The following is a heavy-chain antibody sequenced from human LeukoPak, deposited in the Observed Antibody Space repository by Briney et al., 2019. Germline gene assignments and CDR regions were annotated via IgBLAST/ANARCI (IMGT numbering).Heavy chain of an antibody. CDR1: GFTFSSYA. CDR2: ISYDGSNK. Sequence: GGSLRLSCAASGFTFSSYAMHWVRQAPGKGLEWVAVISYDGSNKYYADSVKGRFTISRDNSKNTLYLQMNSLRAEDTAVYYCAREPHRLGCFDYWGQGTLVAVSS. CDR3: AREPHRLGCFDY. D-gene: IGHD3-16*02. V-gene: IGHV3-30-3*01. J-gene: IGHJ4*02.